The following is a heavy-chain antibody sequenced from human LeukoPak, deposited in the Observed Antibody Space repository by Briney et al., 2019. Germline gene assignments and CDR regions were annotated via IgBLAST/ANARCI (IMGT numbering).Heavy chain of an antibody. J-gene: IGHJ4*02. D-gene: IGHD2-15*01. CDR3: AKHGLPLVVISAPLDY. CDR1: GFTFSSYE. Sequence: GGSLRLSCAASGFTFSSYEMNWVRQAPGKGLEWVSYISSSGSTIYYADSVKGRFTISRDNSKNTVYLQMNSLRAEDMAVYYCAKHGLPLVVISAPLDYWGQGTLVTVAS. CDR2: ISSSGSTI. V-gene: IGHV3-48*03.